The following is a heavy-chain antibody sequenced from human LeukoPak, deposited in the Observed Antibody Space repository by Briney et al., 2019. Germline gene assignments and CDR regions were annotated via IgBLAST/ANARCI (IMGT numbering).Heavy chain of an antibody. CDR2: IYYSGST. CDR1: GGSISSYY. V-gene: IGHV4-59*08. D-gene: IGHD5-24*01. CDR3: ARHSRDGYNFDDY. Sequence: SETLSLTCTVPGGSISSYYWSWIPQPPGKGLEWIGYIYYSGSTNYNPSLKSRVTISVDTSKNQFSLKLSSVAAADTAVYYCARHSRDGYNFDDYWGQGTLVTVSS. J-gene: IGHJ4*02.